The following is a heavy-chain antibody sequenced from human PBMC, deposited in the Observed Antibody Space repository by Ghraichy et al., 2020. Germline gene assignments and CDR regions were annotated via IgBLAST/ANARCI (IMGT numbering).Heavy chain of an antibody. D-gene: IGHD3-22*01. Sequence: ETLSLTCSVSGYSITSGCYWGWILQPPGKGLEWIGSIYHSGSTYYNPSLKSRVTILLDTSKNQFSLRLSSVTAADTAVYYCARSLSTGYYDAFDIWGQGTMVTVSS. CDR1: GYSITSGCY. CDR2: IYHSGST. CDR3: ARSLSTGYYDAFDI. J-gene: IGHJ3*02. V-gene: IGHV4-38-2*01.